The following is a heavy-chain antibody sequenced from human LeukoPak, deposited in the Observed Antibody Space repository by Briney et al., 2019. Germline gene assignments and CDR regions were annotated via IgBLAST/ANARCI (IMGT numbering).Heavy chain of an antibody. CDR3: GKGIPLIL. D-gene: IGHD3-16*01. CDR2: ISWNGDGR. V-gene: IGHV3-9*01. CDR1: GFTFNDYA. J-gene: IGHJ4*02. Sequence: GGSLRLSCAASGFTFNDYAMHWVRQAPGKGLEWVSGISWNGDGREYADSVKGRFTVSRDNAKNSLYLQMNSLGTEDTSLYYCGKGIPLILWGQGTLVTVSS.